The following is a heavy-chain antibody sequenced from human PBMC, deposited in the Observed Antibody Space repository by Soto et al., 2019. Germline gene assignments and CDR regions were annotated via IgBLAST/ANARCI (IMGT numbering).Heavy chain of an antibody. Sequence: EVQLWESGGGLVQPGGSLRISCAASGFTFSHYAMSWVRQAPGKGLEWVSSITSGVNTYYADSVKGRFIISRDNSKNTLYLQMNSLRDDDTAFYYCAKDGGGTYRSDDYWGQGTQVTVSS. CDR3: AKDGGGTYRSDDY. CDR2: ITSGVNT. CDR1: GFTFSHYA. V-gene: IGHV3-23*01. D-gene: IGHD3-16*01. J-gene: IGHJ4*02.